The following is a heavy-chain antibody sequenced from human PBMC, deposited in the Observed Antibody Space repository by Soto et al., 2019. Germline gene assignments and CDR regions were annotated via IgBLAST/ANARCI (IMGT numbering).Heavy chain of an antibody. V-gene: IGHV3-30*18. Sequence: QVQLVESGGGVVQPGRSLRLSCAASGFTFSSYGMHWVRQAPGKGLEWVAVISYDGSNKYYADSVKGRFTISRDNSKNTQHLQMNSLRAEHTAVYYCAKTRTTRAGPYYFDYWGQGTLVTVSS. CDR2: ISYDGSNK. J-gene: IGHJ4*02. D-gene: IGHD1-1*01. CDR1: GFTFSSYG. CDR3: AKTRTTRAGPYYFDY.